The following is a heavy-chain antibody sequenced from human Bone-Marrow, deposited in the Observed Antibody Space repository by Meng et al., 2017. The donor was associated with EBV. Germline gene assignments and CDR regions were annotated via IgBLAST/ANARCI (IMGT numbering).Heavy chain of an antibody. CDR1: GGTFSSYA. V-gene: IGHV1-69*01. D-gene: IGHD3-10*01. CDR3: ASESGRGFTPDY. Sequence: QVQLVQSGAEVKKPGSSVKVSCKASGGTFSSYAISWVRQAPGQGLEWMGGLIPKSDAPYYAQKFQDRVTITADESTSTHYMDLSGLRSEDTAVYYCASESGRGFTPDYWGQGTLVTVAS. J-gene: IGHJ4*02. CDR2: LIPKSDAP.